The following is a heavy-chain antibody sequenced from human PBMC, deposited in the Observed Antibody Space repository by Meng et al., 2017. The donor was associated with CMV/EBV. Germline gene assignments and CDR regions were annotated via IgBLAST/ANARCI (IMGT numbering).Heavy chain of an antibody. V-gene: IGHV1-2*02. CDR3: ARVQVRGEMATPAGY. J-gene: IGHJ4*02. Sequence: QQWQSGPVVKKPGASVKVSCKASGYTFTGYYTHWVRQAPGQGLEWMGWINPNSGGTNYAQKFQGRVTMTRDTSISTAYMELSRLRSDDTAVYYCARVQVRGEMATPAGYWGQGTLVTVSS. CDR1: GYTFTGYY. D-gene: IGHD5-24*01. CDR2: INPNSGGT.